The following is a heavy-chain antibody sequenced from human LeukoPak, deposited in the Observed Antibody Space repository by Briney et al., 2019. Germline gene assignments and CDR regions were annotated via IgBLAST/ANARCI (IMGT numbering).Heavy chain of an antibody. D-gene: IGHD3-10*01. V-gene: IGHV4-34*01. Sequence: SETLSLTCAVYGGSFSGYYWSWIRQPPGKGLEWIGEINHSGSTNYNQSLKSRVTISVDTSKNQFSLKLSSVTAADTAVYYCARVGRITMVRGVLYYFDYWGQGTLVTVSS. CDR1: GGSFSGYY. J-gene: IGHJ4*02. CDR3: ARVGRITMVRGVLYYFDY. CDR2: INHSGST.